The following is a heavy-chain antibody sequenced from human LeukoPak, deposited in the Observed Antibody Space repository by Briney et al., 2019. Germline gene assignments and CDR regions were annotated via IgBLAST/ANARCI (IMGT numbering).Heavy chain of an antibody. CDR3: ARLGAVAGREAFDI. D-gene: IGHD6-19*01. Sequence: GESLKIPCTAFGYPFYVNWIAWVRQMPGKGLEWMGIIYPDDSKIRYSMSFQGQITISADKSINAAYLQWNSLKASDSAMYYCARLGAVAGREAFDIWGQGTVVTVSS. CDR2: IYPDDSKI. CDR1: GYPFYVNW. J-gene: IGHJ3*02. V-gene: IGHV5-51*01.